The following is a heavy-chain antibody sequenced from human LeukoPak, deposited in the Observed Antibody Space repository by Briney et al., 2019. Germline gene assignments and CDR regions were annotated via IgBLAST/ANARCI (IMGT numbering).Heavy chain of an antibody. J-gene: IGHJ5*02. Sequence: GKSLRLSCVASGFTLSSSAFHWVRQAPGKGLEWVALISYDGTNKFYADSVKGRFTISRDNSKNTLSLQMNSLRAEDTAVYYCAKDRGTAVAGTNWFDPWGQGTLVTVSS. D-gene: IGHD6-19*01. CDR1: GFTLSSSA. CDR3: AKDRGTAVAGTNWFDP. V-gene: IGHV3-30*18. CDR2: ISYDGTNK.